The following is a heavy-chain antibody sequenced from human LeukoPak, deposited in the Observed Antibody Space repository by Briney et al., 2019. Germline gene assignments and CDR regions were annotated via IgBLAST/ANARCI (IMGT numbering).Heavy chain of an antibody. CDR2: ISSSSSTI. J-gene: IGHJ5*02. Sequence: GESLRLSCAASGFTFSSYSMNWVRQAPGKGLEWVSYISSSSSTIYYADSVKGRFTISRDNAKNSLYLQMNSLRAEDTAVYYCARTLLYYYDSSGLHPWGQGTLVTVSS. CDR1: GFTFSSYS. D-gene: IGHD3-22*01. V-gene: IGHV3-48*01. CDR3: ARTLLYYYDSSGLHP.